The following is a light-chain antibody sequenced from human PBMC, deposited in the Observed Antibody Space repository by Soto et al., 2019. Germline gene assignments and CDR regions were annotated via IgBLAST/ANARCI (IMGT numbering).Light chain of an antibody. CDR3: TSYTSSSTNYV. V-gene: IGLV2-14*01. J-gene: IGLJ1*01. CDR2: EVS. Sequence: QSALTQPASVSGSPGQSITISCTGTSSDIGGYNYVSWYQQHPDKAPKLMIYEVSTRPSGVSNRFSGSKSGNTASLTISGLQAEDEADYYCTSYTSSSTNYVFGTGTKLTVL. CDR1: SSDIGGYNY.